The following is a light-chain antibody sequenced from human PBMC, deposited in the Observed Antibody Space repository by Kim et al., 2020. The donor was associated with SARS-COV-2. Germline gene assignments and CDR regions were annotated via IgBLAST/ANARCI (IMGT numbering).Light chain of an antibody. Sequence: ELTQPPSASGTPGQRVTISCSGGWSNIGSNYVYWYQQFPGTAPKLLIYRNDQRPSGVDDRFSGSKSGTSASLAISGLRSEDEADYHCAAWDDSLSGVLFGGGTQLTVL. CDR1: WSNIGSNY. V-gene: IGLV1-47*01. J-gene: IGLJ2*01. CDR2: RND. CDR3: AAWDDSLSGVL.